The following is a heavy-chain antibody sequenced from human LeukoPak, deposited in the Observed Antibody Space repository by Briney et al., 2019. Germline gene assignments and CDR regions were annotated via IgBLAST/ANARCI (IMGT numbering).Heavy chain of an antibody. CDR3: ARDRVGATGAFDI. CDR2: ISSSSSTI. V-gene: IGHV3-48*01. J-gene: IGHJ3*02. CDR1: GFTFSSYS. D-gene: IGHD1-26*01. Sequence: GGSLRLSCAASGFTFSSYSMNWVRQAPGKGLEWVSYISSSSSTIYYADSVKGRFTISRGNAKNSLYLQMNSLRAEDTAVYYCARDRVGATGAFDIWGQGTMVTVSS.